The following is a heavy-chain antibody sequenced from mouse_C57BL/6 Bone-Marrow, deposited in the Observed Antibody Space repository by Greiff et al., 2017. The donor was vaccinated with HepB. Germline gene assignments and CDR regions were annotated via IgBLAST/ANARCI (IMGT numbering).Heavy chain of an antibody. CDR2: IRNKANNHAT. Sequence: EVKVEESGGGLVQPGGSMKLSCAASGFTFSDAWMDWVRQSPEKGLEWVAEIRNKANNHATYYAESVKGRITISRDYSKISVYLQMNSLRAEDTGIYYSTMQHYGSYFDYWGKGTTLTVSS. V-gene: IGHV6-6*01. CDR3: TMQHYGSYFDY. J-gene: IGHJ2*01. CDR1: GFTFSDAW. D-gene: IGHD1-1*01.